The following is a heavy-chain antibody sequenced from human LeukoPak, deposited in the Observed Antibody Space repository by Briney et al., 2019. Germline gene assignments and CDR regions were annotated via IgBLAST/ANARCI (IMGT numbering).Heavy chain of an antibody. CDR1: GYTFTSYG. CDR3: ARDLHYYDGNYFDY. Sequence: GASVKVSCKASGYTFTSYGISWVRQAPGQGLEWMGWISAYNGNTNYAQKLQGRVAMTTDTSTSTAYMELRRLRSDDTAVYYCARDLHYYDGNYFDYWGQGTLVTVSS. D-gene: IGHD3-22*01. V-gene: IGHV1-18*01. CDR2: ISAYNGNT. J-gene: IGHJ4*02.